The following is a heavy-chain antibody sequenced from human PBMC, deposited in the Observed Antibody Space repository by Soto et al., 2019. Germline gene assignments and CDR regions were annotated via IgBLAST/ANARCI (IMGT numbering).Heavy chain of an antibody. CDR2: INHSGNT. CDR3: ARGRGSGWYEYYFDY. J-gene: IGHJ4*02. CDR1: GGSISSGDYY. Sequence: PSETLSLTCTVSGGSISSGDYYWSWIRQPPGKGLEWIGYINHSGNTNYNPSLKSRVTISVDTSKNQSSLKLSSVAAADTAVYYCARGRGSGWYEYYFDYWGQGTLVTVSS. D-gene: IGHD6-19*01. V-gene: IGHV4-30-4*01.